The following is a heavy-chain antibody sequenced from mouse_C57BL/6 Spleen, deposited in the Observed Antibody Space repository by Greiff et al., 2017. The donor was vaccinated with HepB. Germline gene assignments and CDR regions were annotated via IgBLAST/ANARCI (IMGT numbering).Heavy chain of an antibody. CDR3: AREEAYYGSSYGAMDY. J-gene: IGHJ4*01. D-gene: IGHD1-1*01. CDR2: INPSSGYT. Sequence: QVHVKQSGAELARPGASVKMSCKASGYTFTSYTMHWVKQRPGQGLEWIGYINPSSGYTKYNQKFKDKATLTADKSSSTAYMQLSSLTSEDSAVYYCAREEAYYGSSYGAMDYWGQGTSVTVSS. V-gene: IGHV1-4*01. CDR1: GYTFTSYT.